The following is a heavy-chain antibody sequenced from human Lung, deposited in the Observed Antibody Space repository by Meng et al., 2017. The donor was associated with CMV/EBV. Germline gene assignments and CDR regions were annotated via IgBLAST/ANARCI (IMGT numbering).Heavy chain of an antibody. CDR2: ISGNTGFI. D-gene: IGHD2-21*02. CDR1: GFTFDDFA. J-gene: IGHJ6*02. V-gene: IGHV3-9*01. CDR3: TKGGGERVTFDAMDV. Sequence: SXKISXTASGFTFDDFAMDWVRQRPGEGLEWVSGISGNTGFIGYADSVKGRFTISRDNAKKTLSLQINTLRAEDTALYYCTKGGGERVTFDAMDVWGQGTXVTVSS.